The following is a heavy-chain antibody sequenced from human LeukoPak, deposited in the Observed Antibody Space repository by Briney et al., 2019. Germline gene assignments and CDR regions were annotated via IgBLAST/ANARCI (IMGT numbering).Heavy chain of an antibody. CDR3: AKGQELDDGVFDS. V-gene: IGHV3-23*01. D-gene: IGHD1-1*01. Sequence: GGSLRLSCAASGFTFSRIAMTWVRQAPGKGLEWVSTIRSNGDTAYNADSVRGRFALSRDNSKNALFLQMNSLRVEDTAIYYCAKGQELDDGVFDSWGQGTLVTVSS. J-gene: IGHJ4*02. CDR2: IRSNGDTA. CDR1: GFTFSRIA.